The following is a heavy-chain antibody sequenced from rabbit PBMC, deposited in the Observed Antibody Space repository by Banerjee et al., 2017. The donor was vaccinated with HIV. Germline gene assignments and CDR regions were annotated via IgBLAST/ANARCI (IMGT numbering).Heavy chain of an antibody. CDR1: GFSFSSNA. Sequence: QEQLEESGGDLVKPGVSLTLTCTASGFSFSSNAMCWVRQAPGKGLEWIGCIYAGDGSTDYASWVNGRFSISKTSSTTVTLQMISLTAADTATYFCARSTSGYDIGDLWGPGTLVTVS. CDR2: IYAGDGST. J-gene: IGHJ4*01. V-gene: IGHV1S45*01. D-gene: IGHD1-1*01. CDR3: ARSTSGYDIGDL.